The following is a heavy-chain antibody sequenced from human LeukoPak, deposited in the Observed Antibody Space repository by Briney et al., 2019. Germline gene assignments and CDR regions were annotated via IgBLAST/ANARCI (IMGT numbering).Heavy chain of an antibody. V-gene: IGHV3-23*01. J-gene: IGHJ4*02. CDR3: VKRTVAGQFDY. CDR1: GFTFSSYA. D-gene: IGHD6-19*01. Sequence: PGGSLRLSCAASGFTFSSYAMSWVRQAPGKGLDWVSAIDGSGANTFYAGSVKGRFTISRDNSKNTLYLQMNSLRAEDTALYFCVKRTVAGQFDYWGQGTLVTVSS. CDR2: IDGSGANT.